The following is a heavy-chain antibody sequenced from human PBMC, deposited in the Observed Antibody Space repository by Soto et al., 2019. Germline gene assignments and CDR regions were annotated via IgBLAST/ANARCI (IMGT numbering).Heavy chain of an antibody. D-gene: IGHD3-10*01. CDR3: ARDEVYGSGSLHVYFRDYYYYYGMDV. CDR1: GFTFSSYE. CDR2: ISSSGGTI. V-gene: IGHV3-48*03. Sequence: GGSLRLSCAASGFTFSSYEMNWVRQAPGKGLEWVSYISSSGGTIYYADSVKGRFTISRDNAKNSLYLQMNSLRAEDTAVYYCARDEVYGSGSLHVYFRDYYYYYGMDVWGQGTTVTVSS. J-gene: IGHJ6*02.